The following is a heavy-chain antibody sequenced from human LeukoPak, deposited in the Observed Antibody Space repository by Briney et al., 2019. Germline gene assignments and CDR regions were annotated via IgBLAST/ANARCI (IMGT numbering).Heavy chain of an antibody. J-gene: IGHJ4*02. CDR2: IWYDGSNK. CDR3: ARDDSGQLDY. Sequence: GGSLRLSCVVSGLRFRNYGMHWVRQAPGKGLEWVAVIWYDGSNKYYADSVKGRFTISRDNSKNTLYLQMNSLRAEDTAVYYCARDDSGQLDYWGQGTLVTVSS. V-gene: IGHV3-33*01. CDR1: GLRFRNYG. D-gene: IGHD5-18*01.